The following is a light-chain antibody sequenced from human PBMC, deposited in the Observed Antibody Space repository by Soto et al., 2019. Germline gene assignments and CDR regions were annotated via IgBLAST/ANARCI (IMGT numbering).Light chain of an antibody. V-gene: IGKV1-5*03. CDR2: KAS. CDR3: QQYSSYSAYT. J-gene: IGKJ2*01. Sequence: DIQMTQSPSTLSASVGDRVTMTCRASQSISSWLAWHQQKAGKAPKLLIYKASSLESAIPSRFSGSGSGTEFTLTISSLQPDDFATYYCQQYSSYSAYTFGQGTKLEIK. CDR1: QSISSW.